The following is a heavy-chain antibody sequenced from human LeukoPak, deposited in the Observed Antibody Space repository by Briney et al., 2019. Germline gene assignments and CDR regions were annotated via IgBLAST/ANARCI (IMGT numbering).Heavy chain of an antibody. V-gene: IGHV3-30*02. D-gene: IGHD2/OR15-2a*01. CDR3: AKDRAGRFNTFIDY. CDR2: IRSDGTNK. J-gene: IGHJ4*02. Sequence: GGSLRLSCAASGLNFRNFDMHWVRQAPGKGLEWVAFIRSDGTNKYYADSVKGRFSISRDNSKNTLYLQMNSLRAEDTAVYYCAKDRAGRFNTFIDYWGQGTLVIVSS. CDR1: GLNFRNFD.